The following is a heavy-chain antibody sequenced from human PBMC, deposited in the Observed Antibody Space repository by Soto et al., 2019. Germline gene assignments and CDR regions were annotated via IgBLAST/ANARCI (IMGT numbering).Heavy chain of an antibody. Sequence: EVQLLESGGGLVQPGGSLRLSCAASGFTFNNYAMSWVRQAPGKGLEWVSAISGGGDTTSYADSVKGRFTVSRDGSKNTLYLQMNSLRAEDPAVYYCAKGRGGSGSLTPRLDFWGQGALVTVSS. CDR3: AKGRGGSGSLTPRLDF. CDR1: GFTFNNYA. J-gene: IGHJ4*02. D-gene: IGHD3-10*01. CDR2: ISGGGDTT. V-gene: IGHV3-23*01.